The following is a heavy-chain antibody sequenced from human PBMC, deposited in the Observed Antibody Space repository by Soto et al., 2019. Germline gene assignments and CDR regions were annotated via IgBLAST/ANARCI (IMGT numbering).Heavy chain of an antibody. V-gene: IGHV3-23*01. CDR2: ISGGGDST. CDR1: GFTFSSYA. J-gene: IGHJ6*02. CDR3: AKRFAYYYYGVDV. D-gene: IGHD3-3*01. Sequence: GGSLRLSCAASGFTFSSYAMSWVRQAPGKGLEWVSTISGGGDSTYYADSVKGRFTISKDNSKNTLYLQMNSLRAEDAAVYYCAKRFAYYYYGVDVWGQGTTVTVSS.